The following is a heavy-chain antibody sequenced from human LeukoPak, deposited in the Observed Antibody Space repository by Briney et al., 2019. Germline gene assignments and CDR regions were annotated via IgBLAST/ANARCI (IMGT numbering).Heavy chain of an antibody. J-gene: IGHJ4*02. CDR1: GFIFSNYA. D-gene: IGHD6-19*01. V-gene: IGHV3-23*01. Sequence: PGGSLRLSCAASGFIFSNYAMSWVRQVLERGLEWVSTISSRGDSTYVADSVKGRFTISRDNSKNSLYLQMNTVRAEDTAVYYCVKGPRPDITVAHTVENWGQGTLVTVSS. CDR2: ISSRGDST. CDR3: VKGPRPDITVAHTVEN.